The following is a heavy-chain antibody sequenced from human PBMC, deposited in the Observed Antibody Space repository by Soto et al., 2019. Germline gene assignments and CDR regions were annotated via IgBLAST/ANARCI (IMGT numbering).Heavy chain of an antibody. CDR2: ISYDGSNK. CDR3: AKEVSKNYFDY. Sequence: ESGGGVVQPGRSLRLSCAASGFTFSSYGMHWVRQAPGKGLEWVAVISYDGSNKYYADSVKGRFTISRDNSKNTLYLQMNSLRAEDTAVYYCAKEVSKNYFDYWGQGTLVTVSS. J-gene: IGHJ4*02. V-gene: IGHV3-30*18. D-gene: IGHD1-20*01. CDR1: GFTFSSYG.